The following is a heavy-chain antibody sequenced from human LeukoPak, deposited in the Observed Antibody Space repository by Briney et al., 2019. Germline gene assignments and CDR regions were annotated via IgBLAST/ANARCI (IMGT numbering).Heavy chain of an antibody. J-gene: IGHJ4*02. V-gene: IGHV1-69*04. D-gene: IGHD6-19*01. CDR2: IIPILGIA. CDR1: GGTFSSYA. Sequence: SVKVSCKASGGTFSSYAISWVRQAPGQGLEWMGRIIPILGIANYAQKFQGRVTMTRDTSISTAYMELSRLRSDDTAVYYCARVTEQWLAFDYWGQGTLVTVSS. CDR3: ARVTEQWLAFDY.